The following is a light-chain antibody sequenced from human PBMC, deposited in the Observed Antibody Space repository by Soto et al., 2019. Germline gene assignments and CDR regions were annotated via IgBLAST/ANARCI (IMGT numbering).Light chain of an antibody. CDR2: VNSGGSH. Sequence: VLTQSPSASASLGASVKLTCTLSSGHSNYAIAWHQQQPEKGPRYLMKVNSGGSHIKGDGIPDRFSGSSSGAERYLFISSLQSEDEADYYCQTWGTGSAIVVFGGGTKLTV. CDR1: SGHSNYA. V-gene: IGLV4-69*01. J-gene: IGLJ7*01. CDR3: QTWGTGSAIVV.